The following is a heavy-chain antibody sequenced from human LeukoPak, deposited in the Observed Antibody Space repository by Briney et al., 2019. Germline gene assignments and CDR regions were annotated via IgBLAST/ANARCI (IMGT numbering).Heavy chain of an antibody. J-gene: IGHJ6*03. D-gene: IGHD2-21*02. Sequence: GGSLRLSCAASGFTFSSYGLYWVRQAPGKGLEWVAVIWYDGSDKYYADSVKGRFTISRDNSKNTLYLQMNSLRLEDTAVYYCAKDHRHCSGGYCWDYYYYMDVWGKGTTVTVSS. CDR2: IWYDGSDK. V-gene: IGHV3-33*06. CDR3: AKDHRHCSGGYCWDYYYYMDV. CDR1: GFTFSSYG.